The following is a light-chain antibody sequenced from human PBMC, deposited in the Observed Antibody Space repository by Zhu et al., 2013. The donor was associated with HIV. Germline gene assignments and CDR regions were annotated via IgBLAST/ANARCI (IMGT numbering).Light chain of an antibody. J-gene: IGKJ1*01. CDR3: QQLYSYSWT. CDR1: QTIDTK. Sequence: EIVMTQSPATLSAFPGERVTLSCRANQTIDTKVAWYRQSPGQAPILLIYGASIRATGVPARFTGSGSGTEFTLTISSLQPEDFATYYCQQLYSYSWTFGQGTKVEI. V-gene: IGKV3-15*01. CDR2: GAS.